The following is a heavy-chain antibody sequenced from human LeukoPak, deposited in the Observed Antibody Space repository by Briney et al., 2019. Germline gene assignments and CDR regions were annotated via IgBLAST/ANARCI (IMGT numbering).Heavy chain of an antibody. CDR1: EFTFYSYS. D-gene: IGHD1/OR15-1a*01. Sequence: GGSLRFSCAASEFTFYSYSMNWVRQAPGRGLEWVSYISSGSSTRSYADSVKGRFTISRDNAKNSLYLQMNSLRDEDTAVYYCARGRIRTNYYGMDVWGQGTTVTVSS. CDR3: ARGRIRTNYYGMDV. CDR2: ISSGSSTR. J-gene: IGHJ6*02. V-gene: IGHV3-48*02.